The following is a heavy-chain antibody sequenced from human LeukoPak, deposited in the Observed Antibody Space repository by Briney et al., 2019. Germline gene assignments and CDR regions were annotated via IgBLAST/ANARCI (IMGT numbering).Heavy chain of an antibody. CDR3: ARGFRAARLRGEAFDI. J-gene: IGHJ3*02. V-gene: IGHV1-69*05. D-gene: IGHD6-6*01. Sequence: SVKVSCKASGGTFSSYAISWVRQAPGQGLEWMGGIIPIFGTANYAQKFQGRVTITTDESTSTAYMKLSSLRSEDTAVYYCARGFRAARLRGEAFDIWGQGTMVTVSS. CDR2: IIPIFGTA. CDR1: GGTFSSYA.